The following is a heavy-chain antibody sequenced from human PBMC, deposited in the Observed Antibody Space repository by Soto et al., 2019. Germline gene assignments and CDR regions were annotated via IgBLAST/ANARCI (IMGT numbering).Heavy chain of an antibody. CDR1: GYTFTSYG. J-gene: IGHJ4*02. D-gene: IGHD3-22*01. V-gene: IGHV1-18*01. CDR3: VSDGYDSSGYYYYLY. Sequence: GASVKVSCKASGYTFTSYGISWLRQAPGQGLEWMGWISAYNGNTNYAQKLQGRVTMTTDTSTSTAYMELRSLRSDDTAVYYCVSDGYDSSGYYYYLYWGQGTLVTVSS. CDR2: ISAYNGNT.